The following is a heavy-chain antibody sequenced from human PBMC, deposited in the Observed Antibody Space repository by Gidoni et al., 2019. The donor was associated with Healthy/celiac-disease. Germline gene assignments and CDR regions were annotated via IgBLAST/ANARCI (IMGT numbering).Heavy chain of an antibody. CDR2: IYYRGSN. J-gene: IGHJ6*02. CDR1: RGPISSSSDD. D-gene: IGHD2-21*02. Sequence: QLQMQESGPGLGKPSATLSLTCTVSRGPISSSSDDWGWIGPPPGKGLEWIGSIYYRGSNYYNPSLQSRVTISVHTSKNQFSLKLRSVTAADTAVYYCASADCGGDCYGSYYYGMDVWGQGTTVTVSS. CDR3: ASADCGGDCYGSYYYGMDV. V-gene: IGHV4-39*01.